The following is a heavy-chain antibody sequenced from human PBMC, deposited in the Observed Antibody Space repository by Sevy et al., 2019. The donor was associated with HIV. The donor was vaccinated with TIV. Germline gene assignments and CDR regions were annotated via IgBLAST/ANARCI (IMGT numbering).Heavy chain of an antibody. J-gene: IGHJ3*02. CDR1: GFSFSSYP. Sequence: GGSLRLSCAASGFSFSSYPMNWVRQAPGKGLEWVSSISGSSNYIYYADSLRGRFTISRDNAKNSLYLQMNSLRAEDTAAYYCARPYGSGSWEAFDIWGQGTMVTVSS. D-gene: IGHD3-10*01. V-gene: IGHV3-21*01. CDR3: ARPYGSGSWEAFDI. CDR2: ISGSSNYI.